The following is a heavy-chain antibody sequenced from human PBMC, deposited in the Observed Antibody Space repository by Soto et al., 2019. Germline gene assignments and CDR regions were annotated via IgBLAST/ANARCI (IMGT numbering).Heavy chain of an antibody. CDR3: AKGSGEVPANWFDP. CDR2: VSRSGAAT. D-gene: IGHD6-19*01. Sequence: EVQLLESGGGLVQPGGSLRLSCAASGYTFSKYAMIWVRQAPGQGLDCVAGVSRSGAATYYADSVKGRFTISRDNSKNTLALQMKSLRAEDTALYYCAKGSGEVPANWFDPWGQGTLVTVSS. CDR1: GYTFSKYA. J-gene: IGHJ5*02. V-gene: IGHV3-23*01.